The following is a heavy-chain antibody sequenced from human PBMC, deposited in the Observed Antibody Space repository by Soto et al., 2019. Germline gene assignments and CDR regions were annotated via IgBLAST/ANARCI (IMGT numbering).Heavy chain of an antibody. CDR1: GYTFTTYG. V-gene: IGHV1-18*01. CDR3: ARGGSKGYCSSTSCYKGYYYYGMDV. J-gene: IGHJ6*02. Sequence: QVQLMQSGGEVKKPGDSVKVSCKASGYTFTTYGIAWVRQAPGQELEWMGWISAYNGNTDYAQRFQGRVTMTTDTSTSTAYMELSSLRSEDTAVYYCARGGSKGYCSSTSCYKGYYYYGMDVWGQGTTVTVSS. CDR2: ISAYNGNT. D-gene: IGHD2-2*02.